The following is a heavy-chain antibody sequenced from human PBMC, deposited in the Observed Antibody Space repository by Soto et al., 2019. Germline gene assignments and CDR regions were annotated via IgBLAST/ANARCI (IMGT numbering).Heavy chain of an antibody. CDR3: ARGRSLLMVYAIVSPPVWFDP. J-gene: IGHJ5*02. CDR1: GYTFTSYA. D-gene: IGHD2-8*01. Sequence: ASVKVSCKASGYTFTSYAMHWVRQAPGQRLEWMGWINAGNGNTKYSQKFQGRVTITRDTSASTAYMELSSLRSEDTAVYYCARGRSLLMVYAIVSPPVWFDPWGQGTLVTVSS. V-gene: IGHV1-3*01. CDR2: INAGNGNT.